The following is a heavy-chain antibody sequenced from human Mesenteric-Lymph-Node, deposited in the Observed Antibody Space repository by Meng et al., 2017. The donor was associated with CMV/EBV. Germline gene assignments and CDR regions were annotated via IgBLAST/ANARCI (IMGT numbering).Heavy chain of an antibody. V-gene: IGHV4-59*08. Sequence: SETLSLTCTVSGAFMHTYYWSWIRQPAGKGLEWIGNVFFNGSTNYNPSLTSRVSMSVDTSESHFSLRLKSVTAADTAVYYCVRHDDTRGWYRGRSYNYYDYWGQGTLVTVSS. CDR3: VRHDDTRGWYRGRSYNYYDY. CDR1: GAFMHTYY. D-gene: IGHD6-19*01. CDR2: VFFNGST. J-gene: IGHJ4*02.